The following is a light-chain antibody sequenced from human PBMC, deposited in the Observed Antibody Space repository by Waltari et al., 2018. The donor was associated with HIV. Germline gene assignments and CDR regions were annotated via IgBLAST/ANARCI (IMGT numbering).Light chain of an antibody. Sequence: DIQMTQSPSFLSASVGDKVTITCQASQDIRHYLNWYQKKAGKAPKLLIYDASKLQTGVPSRFSGSDSGTDLTLTITSLQSEDFGTYYCQQYADLPLTFGGGTQVEIK. CDR2: DAS. V-gene: IGKV1-33*01. CDR1: QDIRHY. J-gene: IGKJ4*01. CDR3: QQYADLPLT.